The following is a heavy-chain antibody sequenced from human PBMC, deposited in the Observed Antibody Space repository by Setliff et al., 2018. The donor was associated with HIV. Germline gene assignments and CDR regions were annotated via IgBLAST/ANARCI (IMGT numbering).Heavy chain of an antibody. J-gene: IGHJ4*02. Sequence: SVKVSCKASGDTFSSFSINWVRQAPGQGLEWMGEIIPILGMTNYAQIFQGRVMITADESTNTAYMELSNLRSEDTAVYYCARGSWELENDYWGQGTLVTVS. CDR1: GDTFSSFS. D-gene: IGHD1-26*01. CDR3: ARGSWELENDY. V-gene: IGHV1-69*10. CDR2: IIPILGMT.